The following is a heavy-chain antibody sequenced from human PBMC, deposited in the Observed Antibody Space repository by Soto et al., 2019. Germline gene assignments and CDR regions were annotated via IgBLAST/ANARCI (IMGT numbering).Heavy chain of an antibody. Sequence: QVHLQESGPGLVRPSESLSLTSNVSGGSMSTGSYFWSWVRQPPGKGLEWIGYVFRSGSINYSPSFKSRVTTSIDTSKNQFSLMLKSVTAADTAVYFCARARNRYFDYWGQGALVTVSS. CDR3: ARARNRYFDY. D-gene: IGHD1-1*01. CDR2: VFRSGSI. V-gene: IGHV4-61*01. CDR1: GGSMSTGSYF. J-gene: IGHJ4*02.